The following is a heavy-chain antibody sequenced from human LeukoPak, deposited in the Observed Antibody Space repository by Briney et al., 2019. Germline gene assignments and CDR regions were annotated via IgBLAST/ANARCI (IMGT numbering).Heavy chain of an antibody. Sequence: PSETLSLTCTVSGGSISSYYWSWIRQPAGKGLEWIGRIYTSGSTNYNPSLKSRVTMSVGTSKNQFSLKLSSVTAADTAVYYCARNPPPYSSGWLDYWGQGTLVTVSS. V-gene: IGHV4-4*07. J-gene: IGHJ4*02. CDR3: ARNPPPYSSGWLDY. CDR1: GGSISSYY. D-gene: IGHD6-19*01. CDR2: IYTSGST.